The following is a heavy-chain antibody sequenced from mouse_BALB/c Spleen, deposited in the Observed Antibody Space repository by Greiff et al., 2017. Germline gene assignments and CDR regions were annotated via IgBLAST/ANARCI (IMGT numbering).Heavy chain of an antibody. V-gene: IGHV3-2*02. Sequence: EVQLVESGPGLVKPSQSLSLTCTVTGYSITSDYAWNWIRQFPGNKLEWMGYISYSGSTSYNPSLKSRISITRDTSKNQFFLQLNSVTTEDTATYYCARDWDVAWFAYWGQGTLVTVSA. CDR2: ISYSGST. CDR1: GYSITSDYA. D-gene: IGHD4-1*01. CDR3: ARDWDVAWFAY. J-gene: IGHJ3*01.